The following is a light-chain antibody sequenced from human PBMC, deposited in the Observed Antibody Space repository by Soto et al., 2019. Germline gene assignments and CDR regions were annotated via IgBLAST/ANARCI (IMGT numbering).Light chain of an antibody. V-gene: IGKV1-27*01. CDR1: QGISNY. CDR3: QRYNSAPHT. CDR2: AAS. J-gene: IGKJ2*01. Sequence: DIQMTQSPSSLSASVGDRVTLTCRASQGISNYLAWYQQKPGKVPKPLIYAASTWQSGVPSRFSGSGSGTDFTPTISILHQDDVVTYYWQRYNSAPHTFGQGTKLEIK.